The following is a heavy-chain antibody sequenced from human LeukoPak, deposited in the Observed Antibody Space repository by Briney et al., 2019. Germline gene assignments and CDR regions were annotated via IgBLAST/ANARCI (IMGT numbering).Heavy chain of an antibody. CDR3: TGNYYGSGSYADFDY. Sequence: PTGGSLRLSCAASGFTFSGSALHWVRQASGKGLGWAVRISSTAHGYATAYAASVKGRFTISRDDSKNTAYLQMDSLKTEDTAVYYCTGNYYGSGSYADFDYWGQGTLVTVSS. V-gene: IGHV3-73*01. D-gene: IGHD3-10*01. CDR1: GFTFSGSA. CDR2: ISSTAHGYAT. J-gene: IGHJ4*02.